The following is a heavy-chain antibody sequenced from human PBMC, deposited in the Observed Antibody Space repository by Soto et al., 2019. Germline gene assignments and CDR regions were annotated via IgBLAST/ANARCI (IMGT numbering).Heavy chain of an antibody. CDR3: ERRSIAAPSYGMDX. D-gene: IGHD6-6*01. CDR1: GDSFTSYW. Sequence: EESLKISRKGSGDSFTSYWISWVRQMPGKGLEWMVRIDRSDSYTNYSPSFQGHVTISADKSISTAYLQWSSLKSSDTAMYYCERRSIAAPSYGMDXWGQGTTVTVS. CDR2: IDRSDSYT. V-gene: IGHV5-10-1*01. J-gene: IGHJ6*02.